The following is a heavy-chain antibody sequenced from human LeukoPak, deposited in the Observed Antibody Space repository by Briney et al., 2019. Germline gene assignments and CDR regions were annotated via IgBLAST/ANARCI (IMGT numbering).Heavy chain of an antibody. CDR2: ISGSGGSA. J-gene: IGHJ4*02. CDR1: GFTFSSYA. Sequence: PGGSLRLSCAASGFTFSSYAMSWVRQAPGKGLEWVSAISGSGGSAYYADSVKGRFTISRDNSKNTLYLLMNSLRAEDTAVYYCAKARGTRSGWLYYFDYWGQGTLVTVSS. V-gene: IGHV3-23*01. D-gene: IGHD6-19*01. CDR3: AKARGTRSGWLYYFDY.